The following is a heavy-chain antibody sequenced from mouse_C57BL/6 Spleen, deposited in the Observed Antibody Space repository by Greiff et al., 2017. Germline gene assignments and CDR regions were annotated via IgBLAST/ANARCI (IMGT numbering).Heavy chain of an antibody. V-gene: IGHV1-82*01. J-gene: IGHJ4*01. CDR3: ARWGGYAMGY. D-gene: IGHD1-1*02. CDR1: GYAFSSSW. Sequence: VQLQESGPELVKPGASVKISCKASGYAFSSSWMNWVKQRPGKGLEWIGRIYPGDGDTNYNGKFKGKATLTADKSSSTAYMQLSSLTSEDSAVYFCARWGGYAMGYWGQGTSVTVSS. CDR2: IYPGDGDT.